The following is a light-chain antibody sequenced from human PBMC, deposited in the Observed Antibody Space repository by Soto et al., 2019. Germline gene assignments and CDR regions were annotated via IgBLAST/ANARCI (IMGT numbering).Light chain of an antibody. J-gene: IGLJ2*01. CDR3: GSYVSSDTSGI. Sequence: QSVLTQPASVSGSPGQSITISCTGTSSDVGGYILVSWYQLHPEKAPKLMIYEGRKRPSGVSDRFSGSKSGNTASLTISGLQPEDEAHYYCGSYVSSDTSGIFGGGTKLTVL. CDR1: SSDVGGYIL. CDR2: EGR. V-gene: IGLV2-23*01.